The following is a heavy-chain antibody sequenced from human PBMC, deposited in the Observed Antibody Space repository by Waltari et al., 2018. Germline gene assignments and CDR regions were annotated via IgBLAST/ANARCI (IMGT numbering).Heavy chain of an antibody. Sequence: EVQLVESGGGLVQPGRSLRLSCAASGFTFDDYAMHWVRQAPGKGLEWVSGISLNSGSIGYADSVKGRFTISRDNAKNSLYLQMNSLRAEDTALYYCAKDPSRYSSSWYGYWGQGTLVTVSS. CDR3: AKDPSRYSSSWYGY. V-gene: IGHV3-9*01. D-gene: IGHD6-13*01. J-gene: IGHJ4*02. CDR2: ISLNSGSI. CDR1: GFTFDDYA.